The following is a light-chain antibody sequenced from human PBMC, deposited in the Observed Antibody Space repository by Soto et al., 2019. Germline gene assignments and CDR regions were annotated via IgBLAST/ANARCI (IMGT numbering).Light chain of an antibody. CDR3: HQRQYWPPIT. V-gene: IGKV4-1*01. J-gene: IGKJ5*01. Sequence: DIVMTQSPDSLAVSLGERATINCKSSQSVLYSSNNKNYLAWYQQKPGQPPKLLIYWASTREFGVPDRFSGSGSGTDFTLTISSLEPEDFAVYYCHQRQYWPPITFGQGTRLEIK. CDR1: QSVLYSSNNKNY. CDR2: WAS.